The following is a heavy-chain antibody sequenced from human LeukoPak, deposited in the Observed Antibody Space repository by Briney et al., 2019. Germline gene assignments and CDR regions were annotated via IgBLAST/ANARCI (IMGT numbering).Heavy chain of an antibody. CDR3: ARGPEWELPNDY. CDR2: INHSGST. V-gene: IGHV4-34*01. Sequence: SETLPLTCAVYGGSFSGYYWSWIRQPPGKGLEWIGEINHSGSTNYNPSLKSRVTISVDTSKNQFSLKLSSVTAADTAVYYCARGPEWELPNDYWGQGTLVTVSS. J-gene: IGHJ4*02. CDR1: GGSFSGYY. D-gene: IGHD1-26*01.